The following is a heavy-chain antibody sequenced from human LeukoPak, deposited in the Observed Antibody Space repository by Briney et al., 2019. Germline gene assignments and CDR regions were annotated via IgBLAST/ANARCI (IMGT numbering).Heavy chain of an antibody. D-gene: IGHD6-13*01. J-gene: IGHJ4*02. Sequence: SETLSLTCTVSGVSISSYYWNWIRQPPGKGLEWIGYIYYSGSTNYSPSLKSRVTISVDASKNQFSLKLSSVTAADTAVYYCARAASSWSFDCWGQGTLVAASS. CDR2: IYYSGST. V-gene: IGHV4-59*01. CDR1: GVSISSYY. CDR3: ARAASSWSFDC.